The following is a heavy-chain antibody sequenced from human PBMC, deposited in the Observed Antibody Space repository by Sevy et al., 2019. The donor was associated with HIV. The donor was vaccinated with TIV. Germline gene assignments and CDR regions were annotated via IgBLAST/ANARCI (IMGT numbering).Heavy chain of an antibody. J-gene: IGHJ6*03. CDR2: IIPIFGTA. Sequence: ASVKVSCKASGGTFSSYAISWVRQAPGQGLEWMGGIIPIFGTANYAQKFQGRVTITADKSTSTAYMELSSLRSEDTAVYYCASAPPPVNRYYYGSGSHDYYYYMDVWGKRTTVTVSS. CDR3: ASAPPPVNRYYYGSGSHDYYYYMDV. CDR1: GGTFSSYA. D-gene: IGHD3-10*01. V-gene: IGHV1-69*06.